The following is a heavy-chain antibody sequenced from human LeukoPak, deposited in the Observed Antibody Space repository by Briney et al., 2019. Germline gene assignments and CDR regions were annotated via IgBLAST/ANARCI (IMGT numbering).Heavy chain of an antibody. CDR2: IYTSGST. D-gene: IGHD1-26*01. Sequence: KPSETLSLTCTVSGGSISSYYWSWIRQPPGKGLEWIGYIYTSGSTNYNPSLKSRVTISADTSKNQFSLKLSSVTAADTAVYYCARPLGGSYPEAFDIWGQGTMVTVSS. J-gene: IGHJ3*02. V-gene: IGHV4-4*09. CDR3: ARPLGGSYPEAFDI. CDR1: GGSISSYY.